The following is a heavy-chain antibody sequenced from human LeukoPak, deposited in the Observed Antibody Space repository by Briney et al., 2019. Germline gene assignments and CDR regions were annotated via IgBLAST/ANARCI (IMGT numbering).Heavy chain of an antibody. CDR1: GGSFSGYY. Sequence: SETLSLTCAVYGGSFSGYYWSWLRQPPGKELEGIGEINHSGSTNYNPSLKSRVTISVDTSMNQFSLMLSSVTAADTAVYYCARAEDIAARHPLAGDYWGQGTLVTVSS. CDR2: INHSGST. CDR3: ARAEDIAARHPLAGDY. D-gene: IGHD6-6*01. J-gene: IGHJ4*02. V-gene: IGHV4-34*01.